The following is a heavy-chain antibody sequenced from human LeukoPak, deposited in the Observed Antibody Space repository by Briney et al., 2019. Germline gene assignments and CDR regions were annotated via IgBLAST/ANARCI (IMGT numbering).Heavy chain of an antibody. CDR3: ARASIAVADQYLGNAFDI. CDR1: GGTFSSYA. V-gene: IGHV1-69*06. Sequence: SVKVSCKASGGTFSSYAISWVRRAPGQGLEWMGGIIPIFGTANYAQKFQGRVTITADKSTSTAYMELSSLRSEDTAVYYCARASIAVADQYLGNAFDIWGQGTMVTVSS. D-gene: IGHD6-19*01. J-gene: IGHJ3*02. CDR2: IIPIFGTA.